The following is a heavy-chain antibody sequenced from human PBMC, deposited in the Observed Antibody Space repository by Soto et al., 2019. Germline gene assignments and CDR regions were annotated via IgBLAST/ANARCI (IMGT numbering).Heavy chain of an antibody. CDR3: ARDRSGVVPAAMEDDY. CDR1: GGSFIGYY. J-gene: IGHJ4*02. V-gene: IGHV4-34*01. D-gene: IGHD2-2*01. CDR2: INHSGST. Sequence: SETLSLTCAVYGGSFIGYYWSWILQPPWKGLEWIGEINHSGSTNYNPSLKSRVTISVDTSKNQFSLKLSSVTAADTAVYYCARDRSGVVPAAMEDDYWGQGTLVTVSS.